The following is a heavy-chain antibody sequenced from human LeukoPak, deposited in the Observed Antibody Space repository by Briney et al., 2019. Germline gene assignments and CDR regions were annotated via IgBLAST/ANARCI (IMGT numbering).Heavy chain of an antibody. CDR2: INPNSGGT. Sequence: ASVKVSCKASGYTFTGYYMHWVRQAPGQGLEWMGWINPNSGGTNYAQKFQGRVTMTRDTSISTAYMELSRLRSDDTAVYYCARGGSYCSGGSCYYYYYYMDVWGKGTTVTVSS. J-gene: IGHJ6*03. V-gene: IGHV1-2*02. CDR1: GYTFTGYY. CDR3: ARGGSYCSGGSCYYYYYYMDV. D-gene: IGHD2-15*01.